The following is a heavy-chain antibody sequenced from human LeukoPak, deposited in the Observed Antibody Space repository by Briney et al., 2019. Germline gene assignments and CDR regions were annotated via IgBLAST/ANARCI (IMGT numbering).Heavy chain of an antibody. CDR3: ARAPGYCSSTSCRYYYYYMDV. D-gene: IGHD2-2*01. J-gene: IGHJ6*03. CDR2: INWNGGST. Sequence: GGSLRLSCAASGFTFDDYGMSWARQAPGKGLEWVSGINWNGGSTGYADSVKGRFTISRDNAKNSLYLQMNSLRAEDTALYYCARAPGYCSSTSCRYYYYYMDVWGKGTTVTVSS. V-gene: IGHV3-20*04. CDR1: GFTFDDYG.